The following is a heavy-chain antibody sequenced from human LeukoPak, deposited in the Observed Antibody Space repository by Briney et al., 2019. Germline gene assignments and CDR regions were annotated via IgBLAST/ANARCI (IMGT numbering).Heavy chain of an antibody. CDR1: GGSISSYY. CDR2: IYYSGST. Sequence: SETLSLTCTVSGGSISSYYWSWIRQPPGKGLEWIGYIYYSGSTNYNPSLKSRVTVSVDTSKNQFSLRLRSVTAADTAVYYCAKTLHYGHYGKFDYWGQGTLVTVSS. D-gene: IGHD4-17*01. V-gene: IGHV4-59*01. CDR3: AKTLHYGHYGKFDY. J-gene: IGHJ4*02.